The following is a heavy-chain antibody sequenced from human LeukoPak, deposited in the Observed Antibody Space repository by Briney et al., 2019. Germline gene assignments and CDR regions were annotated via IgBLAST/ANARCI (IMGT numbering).Heavy chain of an antibody. CDR3: ASELGYGWVSYFDY. CDR1: GFTFSSYS. Sequence: GGSLRLSCAASGFTFSSYSMNWFRQAPGKGLEWVSYISSSSSTIYYADSVKGRFTISRDNAKNSLYLQMNSLRAEDTAAYYCASELGYGWVSYFDYWGQGTLVTVSS. CDR2: ISSSSSTI. J-gene: IGHJ4*02. D-gene: IGHD5-18*01. V-gene: IGHV3-48*01.